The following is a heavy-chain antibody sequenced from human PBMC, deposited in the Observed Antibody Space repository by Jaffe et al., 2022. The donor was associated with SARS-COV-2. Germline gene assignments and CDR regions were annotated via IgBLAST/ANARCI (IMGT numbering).Heavy chain of an antibody. CDR1: GGSLNSHY. CDR2: IFYSGST. D-gene: IGHD6-13*01. J-gene: IGHJ2*01. Sequence: QVQLQESGPGLVKPSETLSLTCSVSGGSLNSHYWSWIRQPPGKGLEWIGNIFYSGSTNYNPSLKSRVTISVDTSKNQFILRLSSVTAADTAVYYCARLRDFSGSSSYWYFDLWGRGTLVSVSS. V-gene: IGHV4-59*08. CDR3: ARLRDFSGSSSYWYFDL.